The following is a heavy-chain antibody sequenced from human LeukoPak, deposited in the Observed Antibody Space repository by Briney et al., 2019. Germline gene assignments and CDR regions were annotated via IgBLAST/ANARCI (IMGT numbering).Heavy chain of an antibody. Sequence: SVKVSCKASGGTFSSYAISWVRQAPGQGLEWMGRIIPILGIANYAQKFQGRVTITADKSTSTAYMELSSLRSEDTAVYYCAREPGIAAAGEDYFDYWGQGTLVTVSS. D-gene: IGHD6-13*01. V-gene: IGHV1-69*04. CDR2: IIPILGIA. J-gene: IGHJ4*02. CDR3: AREPGIAAAGEDYFDY. CDR1: GGTFSSYA.